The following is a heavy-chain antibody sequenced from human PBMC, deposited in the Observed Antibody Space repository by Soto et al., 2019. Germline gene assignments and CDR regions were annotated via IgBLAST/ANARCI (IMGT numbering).Heavy chain of an antibody. J-gene: IGHJ3*02. CDR1: GGSISSYY. CDR2: IYYSGST. V-gene: IGHV4-59*01. CDR3: ASRYVDYDGAFDI. D-gene: IGHD4-17*01. Sequence: QVQLQESGPGLVKPSETLSLTCTVSGGSISSYYWSWIRQPPGKGLEWIGYIYYSGSTNYNPSLKCRVTISVVTSQNQFSLKLSFVTTADPAVYYCASRYVDYDGAFDIWVQWTMVTVSS.